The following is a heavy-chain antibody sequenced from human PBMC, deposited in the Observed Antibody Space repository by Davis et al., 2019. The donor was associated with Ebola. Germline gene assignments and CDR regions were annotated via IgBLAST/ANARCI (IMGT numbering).Heavy chain of an antibody. J-gene: IGHJ4*02. CDR3: ARAQFPTTSDH. CDR2: INTNTGNP. CDR1: GYTFTHYG. Sequence: ASVKVSCKASGYTFTHYGITWVRQAPGQGLEWMGWINTNTGNPTYAQGFTGRFVFSLDTSVSTAYLQISSLKAEDTAVYYCARAQFPTTSDHWGQGTLVTVSS. V-gene: IGHV7-4-1*02. D-gene: IGHD1-1*01.